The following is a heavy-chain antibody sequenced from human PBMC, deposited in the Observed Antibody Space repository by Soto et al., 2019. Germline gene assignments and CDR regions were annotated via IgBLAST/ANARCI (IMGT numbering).Heavy chain of an antibody. CDR2: ISYDGSDK. J-gene: IGHJ4*02. D-gene: IGHD3-22*01. Sequence: IRRVSQATEKGLEWVALISYDGSDKDYADSVKGRFTISRDNSRNTLFLQMNSLRAEDTAVYYCARDYYKYYDSSGYYRSPAYWGQGTLVTGSS. CDR3: ARDYYKYYDSSGYYRSPAY. V-gene: IGHV3-30*19.